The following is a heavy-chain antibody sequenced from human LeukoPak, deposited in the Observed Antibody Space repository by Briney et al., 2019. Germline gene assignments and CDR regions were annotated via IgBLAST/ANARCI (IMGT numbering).Heavy chain of an antibody. CDR1: GFTFSSYW. CDR2: ISSDGSST. Sequence: GGSLRLSCAASGFTFSSYWRHWVRQAPGKGLVWVSRISSDGSSTSYADSVKGRFTISRDNAKNTLYLQMNSLRAEDTAVYYCARGAVYGDYPNDYWGQGTLVTVSS. J-gene: IGHJ4*02. V-gene: IGHV3-74*01. CDR3: ARGAVYGDYPNDY. D-gene: IGHD4-17*01.